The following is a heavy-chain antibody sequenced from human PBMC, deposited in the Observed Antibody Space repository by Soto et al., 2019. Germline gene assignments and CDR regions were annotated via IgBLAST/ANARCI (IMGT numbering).Heavy chain of an antibody. Sequence: ASVKVSCKASGYTFTSYAMNWVRQAPGQGLEWMGWINTNTGNPTYAQGFTGRFVFSLDTSVSTAYLQICSLKAEDTAVYYCARDAPYYYDSSGYPQDDYWGQGTLVTVSS. CDR1: GYTFTSYA. J-gene: IGHJ4*02. D-gene: IGHD3-22*01. CDR3: ARDAPYYYDSSGYPQDDY. V-gene: IGHV7-4-1*01. CDR2: INTNTGNP.